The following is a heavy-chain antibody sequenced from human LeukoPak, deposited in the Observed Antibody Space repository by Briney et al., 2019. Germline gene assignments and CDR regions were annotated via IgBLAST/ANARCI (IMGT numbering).Heavy chain of an antibody. J-gene: IGHJ4*02. V-gene: IGHV3-23*01. CDR3: ARLSNTGNYFDS. CDR2: IPGSGDST. D-gene: IGHD2-8*02. CDR1: GFTFSAFP. Sequence: GGSLRLSCAASGFTFSAFPMSWVRRAPGKGLEWVSSIPGSGDSTYHADSVKGRFTISRDNSKNTLTLQMNSLRVEDTAVYYCARLSNTGNYFDSWGQGILVTVSS.